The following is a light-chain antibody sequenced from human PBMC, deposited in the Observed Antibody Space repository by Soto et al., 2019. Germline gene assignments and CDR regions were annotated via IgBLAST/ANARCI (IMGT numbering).Light chain of an antibody. CDR2: DVS. J-gene: IGLJ1*01. V-gene: IGLV2-14*03. CDR1: SSDVGGYNY. Sequence: QSALTQPASVSGSPGQSITISCTGTSSDVGGYNYVSWYQHHPGEAPKLMIYDVSYRPSGVSNRFSGSKSGNTASLTISGLQPEDEADYSCSSYTTSNTRQIVFGTGTKLTVL. CDR3: SSYTTSNTRQIV.